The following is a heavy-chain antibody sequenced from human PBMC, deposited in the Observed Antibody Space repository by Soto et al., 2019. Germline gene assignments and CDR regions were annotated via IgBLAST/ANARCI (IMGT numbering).Heavy chain of an antibody. CDR3: AFTRGYCTTTGCHNWSES. D-gene: IGHD2-2*01. Sequence: QITLKESGPTQLKPTQTLTLTCTVSGFSLSTSGVGVGWIRQPPGKALEWLALIYWDDYKHYSPSLKSRLIITRGASKNQVVLTVTNLDPVDTGTYYCAFTRGYCTTTGCHNWSESWGQGTLVTVSS. CDR1: GFSLSTSGVG. CDR2: IYWDDYK. V-gene: IGHV2-5*02. J-gene: IGHJ5*01.